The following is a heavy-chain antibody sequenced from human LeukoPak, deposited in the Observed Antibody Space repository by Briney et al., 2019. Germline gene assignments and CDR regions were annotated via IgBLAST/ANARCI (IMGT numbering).Heavy chain of an antibody. CDR3: ARDLEVVSTDAFDI. J-gene: IGHJ3*02. Sequence: ASVKVSCKASGYTFTGYYMHWVRQAPGQGLEWMGWINPNSGGTNYAQKFQGRVTMTTDTSISTAYMELSRLRSDDTAVYYCARDLEVVSTDAFDIWGQGTMVTVSS. CDR2: INPNSGGT. V-gene: IGHV1-2*02. D-gene: IGHD3-22*01. CDR1: GYTFTGYY.